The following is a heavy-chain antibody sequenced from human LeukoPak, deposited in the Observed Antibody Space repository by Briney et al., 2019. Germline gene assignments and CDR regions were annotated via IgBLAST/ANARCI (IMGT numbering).Heavy chain of an antibody. CDR1: GYIFTSYY. V-gene: IGHV1-46*01. CDR2: INPSGSST. CDR3: ARDLKGGWLQPAY. J-gene: IGHJ4*02. D-gene: IGHD5-24*01. Sequence: ASVEVSCKASGYIFTSYYMHWVRQAPGQGLEWMGIINPSGSSTSYAQKFQGRVTMTRDMSTSTVYMELSSLRSEDTAVYYCARDLKGGWLQPAYWGQGTLVTVSS.